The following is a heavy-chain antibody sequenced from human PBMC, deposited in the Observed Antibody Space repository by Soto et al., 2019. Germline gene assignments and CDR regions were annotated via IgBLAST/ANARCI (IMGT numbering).Heavy chain of an antibody. CDR2: IYPGDSDT. J-gene: IGHJ5*02. CDR1: GYSFTSYW. CDR3: ARQASGDFWSGELNWFDP. D-gene: IGHD3-3*01. V-gene: IGHV5-51*01. Sequence: PGESLKISCKVSGYSFTSYWIGWVRQMPGKGLEWMGIIYPGDSDTRYSPSFQGQVTISADKSISTAYLQWSSLKASDTAMYYCARQASGDFWSGELNWFDPWGQGTLVTVSS.